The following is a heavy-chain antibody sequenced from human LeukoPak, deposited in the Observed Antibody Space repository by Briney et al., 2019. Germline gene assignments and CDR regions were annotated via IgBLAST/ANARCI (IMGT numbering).Heavy chain of an antibody. CDR3: ARGGGRELYFDY. CDR2: IYYSGST. D-gene: IGHD3-16*01. Sequence: SETLSLTCTVSGGSISSSNYYWGWIRQPPGKGLEWIGYIYYSGSTNYNPSLKSRVTISVDTSKNQFSLKLSSVTAADTAVYYCARGGGRELYFDYWGQGTLVTVSS. J-gene: IGHJ4*02. CDR1: GGSISSSNYY. V-gene: IGHV4-61*05.